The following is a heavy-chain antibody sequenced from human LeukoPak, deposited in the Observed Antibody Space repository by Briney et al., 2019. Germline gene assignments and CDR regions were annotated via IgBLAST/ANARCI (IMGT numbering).Heavy chain of an antibody. CDR3: AKESGSYYSYDY. Sequence: GGSLRLSCAASGFTFSSYSMNWVRQAPGKGLEWVSYISSSSSTIYYADSVKGRFTISRDSAKNSLYLQMNSLRAEDMAVYYCAKESGSYYSYDYWGQGTLVTVSS. CDR2: ISSSSSTI. J-gene: IGHJ4*02. V-gene: IGHV3-48*01. D-gene: IGHD1-26*01. CDR1: GFTFSSYS.